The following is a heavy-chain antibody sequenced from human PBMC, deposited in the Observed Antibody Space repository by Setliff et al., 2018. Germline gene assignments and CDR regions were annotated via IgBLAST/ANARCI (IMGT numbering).Heavy chain of an antibody. CDR1: GYTFTGYY. J-gene: IGHJ3*02. V-gene: IGHV1-2*06. CDR3: ARDGGGDSDAFDI. Sequence: GASVKVSCKASGYTFTGYYMYWVRQAPGQGLEWMGRINPSNGATIYAQKFQGRVTMTSDTSISTAYMELGRLRSDDTAVYFCARDGGGDSDAFDIWGQGTMVTV. D-gene: IGHD3-16*01. CDR2: INPSNGAT.